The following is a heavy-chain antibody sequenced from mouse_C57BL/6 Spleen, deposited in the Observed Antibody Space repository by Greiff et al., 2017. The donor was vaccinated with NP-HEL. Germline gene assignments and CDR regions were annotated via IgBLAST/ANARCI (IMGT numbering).Heavy chain of an antibody. CDR3: ARDTTVVAPWAMDY. Sequence: QVQLKQPGAELVKPGASVKLSCKASGYTFTSYWMHWVKQRPGQGLEWIGMIHPNSGSTNYNEKFKSKATLTVDKSSSTAYMQLSSLTSEDSAVYYCARDTTVVAPWAMDYWGKGTSVTVSS. D-gene: IGHD1-1*01. J-gene: IGHJ4*01. CDR1: GYTFTSYW. CDR2: IHPNSGST. V-gene: IGHV1-64*01.